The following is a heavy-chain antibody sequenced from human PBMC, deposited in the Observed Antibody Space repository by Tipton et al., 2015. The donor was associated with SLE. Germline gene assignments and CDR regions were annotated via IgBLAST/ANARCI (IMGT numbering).Heavy chain of an antibody. D-gene: IGHD3-3*01. CDR2: IGTAGDA. CDR1: GFTFSSYD. V-gene: IGHV3-13*04. Sequence: GSLRLSCAASGFTFSSYDMHWVRQATGKGLEWVSAIGTAGDAYYPGSVKGRFTISRENAKNSLYLQMNSLRAGDTAVYYCARERLEYYDFWSGPGHDAFDIWGQGTMVTVSS. J-gene: IGHJ3*02. CDR3: ARERLEYYDFWSGPGHDAFDI.